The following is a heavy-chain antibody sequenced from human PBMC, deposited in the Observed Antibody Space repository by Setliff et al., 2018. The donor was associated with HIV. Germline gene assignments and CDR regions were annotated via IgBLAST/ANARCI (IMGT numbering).Heavy chain of an antibody. CDR1: GGSISTSNW. CDR3: ARLGRAIDRGGYSLRFDY. D-gene: IGHD3-22*01. CDR2: IYYSGST. V-gene: IGHV4-28*01. J-gene: IGHJ4*02. Sequence: SETLSLTCTVSGGSISTSNWWGWIRQTPGKGLEWIGYIYYSGSTNYNPSLQSRVTMSIDTSKNQFSLKLTSVTAADTAVYYCARLGRAIDRGGYSLRFDYWGQGTLVTVSS.